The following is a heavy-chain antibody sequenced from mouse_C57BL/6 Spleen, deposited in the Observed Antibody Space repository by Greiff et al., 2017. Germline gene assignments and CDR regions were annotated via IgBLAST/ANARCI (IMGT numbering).Heavy chain of an antibody. D-gene: IGHD1-1*01. CDR1: GFTFSSYA. Sequence: DVKLVESGAGLVKPGGSLKLSCAASGFTFSSYAMSWVRQTPEKRLEWVAYISSGGDYIYYADTVKGRFTISRDNARNTLYLQMSSLKSEDTATYYCTTTVVAFYAMDYWGQGTSVTVSS. J-gene: IGHJ4*01. CDR2: ISSGGDYI. V-gene: IGHV5-9-1*02. CDR3: TTTVVAFYAMDY.